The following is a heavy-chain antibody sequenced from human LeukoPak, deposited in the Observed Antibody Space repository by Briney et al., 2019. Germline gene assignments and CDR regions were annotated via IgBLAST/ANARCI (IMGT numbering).Heavy chain of an antibody. V-gene: IGHV4-59*01. CDR2: IYYSGST. D-gene: IGHD5-24*01. Sequence: PSETLSLTCTVSGGSISSNYWSWIRQPPGKGLEWIGYIYYSGSTNYNPSLKSRVTISVDTSKNQFSLKLSSVTAADKAVYYCAREGGDGYPSGAFDIWGQGTMVTVSS. CDR3: AREGGDGYPSGAFDI. CDR1: GGSISSNY. J-gene: IGHJ3*02.